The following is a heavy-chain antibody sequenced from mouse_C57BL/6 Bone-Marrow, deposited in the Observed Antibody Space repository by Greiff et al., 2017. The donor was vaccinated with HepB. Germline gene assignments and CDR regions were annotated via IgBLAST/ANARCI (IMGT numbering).Heavy chain of an antibody. D-gene: IGHD1-1*01. V-gene: IGHV1-53*01. J-gene: IGHJ1*03. Sequence: QVQLQQPGTELVKPGASVKLSCKASGYTFTSYWMHWVKQRPGQGLEWIGNINPSNGGTNYNEKFKSKATLTVDKSSSTAYMQLSSLTSEDSAVYDCARSSYYYGSSYVGWYFDVWGTGTTVTVSS. CDR2: INPSNGGT. CDR1: GYTFTSYW. CDR3: ARSSYYYGSSYVGWYFDV.